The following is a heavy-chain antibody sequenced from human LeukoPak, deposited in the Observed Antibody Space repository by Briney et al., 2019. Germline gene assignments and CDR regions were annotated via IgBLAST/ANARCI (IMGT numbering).Heavy chain of an antibody. V-gene: IGHV3-23*01. D-gene: IGHD3-22*01. CDR1: GFTFSSYS. Sequence: GGSLRLSCAASGFTFSSYSMNWIRQAPGKGLEWVSAISGSGGSTYYADSVKGRFTISRDNSKNTLYLQMNSLRAEDTAVYYCAKGGYYDSSGYYYTYFDYWGQGTLVTVSS. CDR2: ISGSGGST. J-gene: IGHJ4*02. CDR3: AKGGYYDSSGYYYTYFDY.